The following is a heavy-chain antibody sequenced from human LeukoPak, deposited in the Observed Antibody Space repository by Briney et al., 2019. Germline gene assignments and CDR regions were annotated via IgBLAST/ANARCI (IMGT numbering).Heavy chain of an antibody. D-gene: IGHD6-25*01. CDR1: GGSISSGSYY. J-gene: IGHJ6*03. Sequence: SETLSLTCTVSGGSISSGSYYWSWIRQPAGKGLEWVGRIYTSGSTNYNPSLKSRVTISVDTSKNQFSLKLSSVTAADTAVYYCARSDSSAYYYYMDVWGKGTTVTISS. CDR2: IYTSGST. CDR3: ARSDSSAYYYYMDV. V-gene: IGHV4-61*02.